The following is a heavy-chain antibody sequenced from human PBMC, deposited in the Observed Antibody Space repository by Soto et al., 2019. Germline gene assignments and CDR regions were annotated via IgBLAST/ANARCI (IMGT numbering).Heavy chain of an antibody. CDR3: VRAGGVVARAKFYPGMDL. CDR2: ISSSATYR. Sequence: EMQLVESGGGLVKPGGSLRLSCGASGFVFGSSAMNWVRQAPGKGLEWVSSISSSATYRDYAESVKGRFTISRDNANNALLLQMCGLRVEDTAVYYCVRAGGVVARAKFYPGMDLWGYGATVSVCS. J-gene: IGHJ6*04. V-gene: IGHV3-21*06. D-gene: IGHD2-15*01. CDR1: GFVFGSSA.